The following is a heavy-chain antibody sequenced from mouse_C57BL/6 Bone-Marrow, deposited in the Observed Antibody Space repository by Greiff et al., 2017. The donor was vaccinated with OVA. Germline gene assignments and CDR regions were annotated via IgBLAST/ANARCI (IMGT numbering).Heavy chain of an antibody. CDR1: GYSITSGYY. D-gene: IGHD1-1*01. CDR3: ARGEDYYGSSLYYYAMDY. CDR2: ISYDGSN. V-gene: IGHV3-6*01. J-gene: IGHJ4*01. Sequence: EVQLQESGPGLVKPSQSLSLTCSVTGYSITSGYYWNWIRQFPENKLEWMGYISYDGSNNYNPSLKNRISITRDTSKNQFFLKLNSVTTEDTATYYCARGEDYYGSSLYYYAMDYWGQGTSVTVSS.